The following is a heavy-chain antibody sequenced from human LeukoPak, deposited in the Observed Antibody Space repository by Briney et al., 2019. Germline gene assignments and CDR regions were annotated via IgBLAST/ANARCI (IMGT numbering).Heavy chain of an antibody. CDR1: GGTFSSYA. V-gene: IGHV1-18*01. J-gene: IGHJ6*03. CDR2: ISAYNGNT. D-gene: IGHD4-17*01. Sequence: ASVKVSCKASGGTFSSYAISWVRQAPGQGLEWMGWISAYNGNTNYAQKLQGRVTMTTDTSTSTAYMELRSLRSDDTAVYYCARVDYGDLYYYYYMDVWGKGTTVTVSS. CDR3: ARVDYGDLYYYYYMDV.